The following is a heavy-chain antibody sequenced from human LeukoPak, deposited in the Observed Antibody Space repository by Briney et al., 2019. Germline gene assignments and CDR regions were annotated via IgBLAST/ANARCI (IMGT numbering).Heavy chain of an antibody. CDR1: GFTFGSYA. D-gene: IGHD6-19*01. V-gene: IGHV3-23*01. CDR2: ISVSGGNT. J-gene: IGHJ3*02. Sequence: GGSLRLSCAASGFTFGSYAMSWVRQAPGKGLEWVSAISVSGGNTQYADSVKGRFTISRDNSKNTLFLQMDSLRAEDTAVYYCAKASAPYSSGWSAFDIWGQGTMVTVSS. CDR3: AKASAPYSSGWSAFDI.